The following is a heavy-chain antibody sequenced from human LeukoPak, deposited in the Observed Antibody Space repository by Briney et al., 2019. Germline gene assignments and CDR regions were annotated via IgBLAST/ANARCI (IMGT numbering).Heavy chain of an antibody. D-gene: IGHD1/OR15-1a*01. V-gene: IGHV3-53*01. CDR2: IYSGGST. J-gene: IGHJ3*02. CDR1: GFTVSSNY. Sequence: GGSLRLSCAASGFTVSSNYMSWVRQTPGKGLEWVSVIYSGGSTYYADSVTGRFTISRDNSKNKLYLPMNSLRAEATAVYYLARDPQIKGEQTDAFDIWGQGTMGTGSS. CDR3: ARDPQIKGEQTDAFDI.